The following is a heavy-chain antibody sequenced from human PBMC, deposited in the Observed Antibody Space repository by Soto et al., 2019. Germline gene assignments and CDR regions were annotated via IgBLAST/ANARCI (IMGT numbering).Heavy chain of an antibody. CDR2: ISYDGSNK. Sequence: QVQLVESGGGVVQPGRSLRLSCAASGFTFSSYAMHWVRQAPGKGLEWVAVISYDGSNKYYADSVKGRFTISRDNSKNMLDLQMTSLRAEDTDVYYCAGAGCDGGSCYTLVGLRYGMDVWGQGTTVTVSS. D-gene: IGHD2-15*01. CDR3: AGAGCDGGSCYTLVGLRYGMDV. J-gene: IGHJ6*02. CDR1: GFTFSSYA. V-gene: IGHV3-30-3*01.